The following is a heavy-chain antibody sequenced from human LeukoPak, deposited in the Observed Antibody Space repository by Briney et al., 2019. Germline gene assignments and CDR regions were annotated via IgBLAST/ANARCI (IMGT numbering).Heavy chain of an antibody. V-gene: IGHV3-7*01. J-gene: IGHJ4*02. CDR1: GFTFSRRYW. Sequence: GGSVRLSCEVSGFTFSRRYWMSWIRQVPGKGLEWLACIKGDGSEKYYVDSVRGRFTVSRDSAKNSLYLQLNSLRVEDSAVYYCANLQTDPTTVNGFWGQGTLVTVSS. CDR2: IKGDGSEK. D-gene: IGHD1-1*01. CDR3: ANLQTDPTTVNGF.